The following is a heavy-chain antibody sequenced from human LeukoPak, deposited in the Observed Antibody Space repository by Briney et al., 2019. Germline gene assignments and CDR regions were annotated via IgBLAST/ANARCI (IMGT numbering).Heavy chain of an antibody. J-gene: IGHJ4*02. CDR3: ARSGSIFGVVIELYYFDY. CDR1: GGSISSYY. V-gene: IGHV4-59*12. Sequence: SETLSLTCTVSGGSISSYYWSWIRQPPGKGLEWIGYIYYSGSTNYNPSLKSRVTISVDTSKNQFSLKLSSVTAADTAVYYCARSGSIFGVVIELYYFDYWGQGTLVTVSS. CDR2: IYYSGST. D-gene: IGHD3-3*01.